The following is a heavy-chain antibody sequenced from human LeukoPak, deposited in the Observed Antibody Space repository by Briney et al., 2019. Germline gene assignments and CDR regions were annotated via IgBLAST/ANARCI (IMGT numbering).Heavy chain of an antibody. CDR2: IYNGGST. CDR1: GFTVTSNY. J-gene: IGHJ4*02. CDR3: VRDPDALDF. Sequence: GGSLRLSCAASGFTVTSNYMSWVRHAPGKGMEWVSVIYNGGSTYYADSVKGRFTISRDNAKNSLYLQMSSVRDGDSAVYYCVRDPDALDFWGQGTPVSVSS. V-gene: IGHV3-53*01.